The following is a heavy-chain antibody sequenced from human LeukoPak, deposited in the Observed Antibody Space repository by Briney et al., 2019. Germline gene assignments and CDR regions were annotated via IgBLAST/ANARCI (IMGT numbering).Heavy chain of an antibody. CDR2: IGGSGGST. V-gene: IGHV3-23*01. CDR1: GFIVSSNY. D-gene: IGHD2-2*01. Sequence: GGSLRLSCAASGFIVSSNYMNWVRQAPGKGLEWVSVIGGSGGSTYCADSVKGRFTMSRDNSKSTLYLQMNNLRAEDTAVYYCAKDLREYCSNTNCNAYDYWGQGALVTVSS. CDR3: AKDLREYCSNTNCNAYDY. J-gene: IGHJ4*02.